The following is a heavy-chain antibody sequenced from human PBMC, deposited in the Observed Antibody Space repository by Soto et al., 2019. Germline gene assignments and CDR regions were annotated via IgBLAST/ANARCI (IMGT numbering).Heavy chain of an antibody. D-gene: IGHD5-12*01. CDR1: GFTFSSYA. V-gene: IGHV3-23*01. CDR3: AKGGRGYSGYELDP. J-gene: IGHJ5*02. CDR2: ISGSGGST. Sequence: GGSLRLSCAASGFTFSSYAMSWVRQAPGKGLEWVSAISGSGGSTYYADSVKGRFTISRDNSKNTLYLQMNSLRAEDTAVYYCAKGGRGYSGYELDPWGQGTLVTVYS.